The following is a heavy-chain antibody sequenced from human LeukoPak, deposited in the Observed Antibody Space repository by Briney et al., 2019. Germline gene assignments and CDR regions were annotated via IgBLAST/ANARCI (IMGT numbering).Heavy chain of an antibody. V-gene: IGHV4-34*01. Sequence: SETLSLTCAVYGGSFSGYYWSWICKPPGKGLEWIGEINHSGSTNYNPSLKSRVTISVDTSKNQFSLKLSSVTAADTAVYYCARVKRYCSSTSCPLDYWGQGTLVTVSS. CDR1: GGSFSGYY. D-gene: IGHD2-2*01. CDR3: ARVKRYCSSTSCPLDY. J-gene: IGHJ4*02. CDR2: INHSGST.